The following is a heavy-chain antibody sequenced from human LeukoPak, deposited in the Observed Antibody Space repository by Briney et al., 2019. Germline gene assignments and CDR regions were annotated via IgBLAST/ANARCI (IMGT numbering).Heavy chain of an antibody. CDR3: ATGSSGWQPYNWFDP. V-gene: IGHV3-7*01. J-gene: IGHJ5*02. CDR2: IKQDGSEK. Sequence: GGSLRLSCAASGFTFSSYWMSWVRQAPGKGLEWVANIKQDGSEKCYVDSVKGRFTISRDNAKNSLYLQMNSLRAEDTAVYYCATGSSGWQPYNWFDPWGQGTLVTVSS. CDR1: GFTFSSYW. D-gene: IGHD6-19*01.